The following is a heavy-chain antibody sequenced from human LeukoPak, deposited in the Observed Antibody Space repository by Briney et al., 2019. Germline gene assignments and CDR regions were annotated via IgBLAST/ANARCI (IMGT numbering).Heavy chain of an antibody. CDR3: ANAIAGYSSSWYPFDY. V-gene: IGHV3-23*01. CDR1: GFTFSSYA. J-gene: IGHJ4*02. CDR2: ISGSGGST. D-gene: IGHD6-13*01. Sequence: GGSLGLSCAASGFTFSSYAMSWVRQAPGKGLEWVSAISGSGGSTYYADSVKGRFTISRDNSKNTLYLQMNSLRAEDTAVYYCANAIAGYSSSWYPFDYWGQGTLVTVSS.